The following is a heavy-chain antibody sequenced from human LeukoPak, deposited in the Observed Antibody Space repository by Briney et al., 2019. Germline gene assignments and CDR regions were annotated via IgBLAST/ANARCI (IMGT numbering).Heavy chain of an antibody. CDR3: ASGSGEGAFDI. Sequence: RGSLRLSCAASGFTFSSYGMYWVRQAPGKGLEGVAVIWYDGSKKYYADSVKGRFTISRDISKSTLFLQMNSLRAEDTAVYYCASGSGEGAFDIWGQGTMVTVSS. J-gene: IGHJ3*02. V-gene: IGHV3-33*03. D-gene: IGHD3-10*01. CDR2: IWYDGSKK. CDR1: GFTFSSYG.